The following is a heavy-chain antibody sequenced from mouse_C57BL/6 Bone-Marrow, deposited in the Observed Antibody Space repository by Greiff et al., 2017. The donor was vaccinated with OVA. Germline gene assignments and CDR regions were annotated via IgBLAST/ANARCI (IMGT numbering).Heavy chain of an antibody. CDR2: IYPGNSDT. J-gene: IGHJ1*03. Sequence: EVQRVESGTVLARPGASVKMSCKTSGYTFTSYWMHWVKQRPGQGLEWIGAIYPGNSDTSYNQKFKGKAKLTAVTSASTAYMELSSLTNEDSAVYYCTRWLLNWYFDVWGTGTTVTVSS. CDR1: GYTFTSYW. V-gene: IGHV1-5*01. CDR3: TRWLLNWYFDV. D-gene: IGHD2-3*01.